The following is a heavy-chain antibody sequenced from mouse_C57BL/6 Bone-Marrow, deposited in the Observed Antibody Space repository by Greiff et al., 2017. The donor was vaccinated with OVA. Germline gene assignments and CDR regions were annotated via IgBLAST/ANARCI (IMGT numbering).Heavy chain of an antibody. Sequence: QVQLQQSGAELVRPGASVKLSCKASGYTFTSYGISWVKQRTGQGLEWIGEIYPRSGNTYYNEKFKGKATLTVDKSSSTAYMEIRSLTSEDSAVYFCARWSLRGFAYWGKGTLVTVSA. CDR1: GYTFTSYG. CDR2: IYPRSGNT. J-gene: IGHJ3*01. V-gene: IGHV1-81*01. D-gene: IGHD1-1*02. CDR3: ARWSLRGFAY.